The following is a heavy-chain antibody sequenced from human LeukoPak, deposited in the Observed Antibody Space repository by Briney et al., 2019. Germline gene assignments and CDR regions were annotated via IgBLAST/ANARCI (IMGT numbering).Heavy chain of an antibody. CDR2: IRYDGSNK. CDR1: GFTFSSYG. Sequence: PGGSLRLSCAASGFTFSSYGMHWVRQAPGKGLEGVAFIRYDGSNKYYANSVKGRFTISRDNSKNTLYLQMNSLRAEDTAVYYCAKGLPKSYYYGSGSFDPSTGEFDYWGQGTLVTVSS. V-gene: IGHV3-30*02. D-gene: IGHD3-10*01. CDR3: AKGLPKSYYYGSGSFDPSTGEFDY. J-gene: IGHJ4*02.